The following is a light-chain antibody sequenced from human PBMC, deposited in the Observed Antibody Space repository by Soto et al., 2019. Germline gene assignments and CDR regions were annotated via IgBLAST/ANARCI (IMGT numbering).Light chain of an antibody. CDR1: QSVSTY. CDR3: NQRSNWPPFT. Sequence: EVVLTQSPATLSLSPGERATLSCRASQSVSTYLAWYQQKPGQPPRLLIYGASNRATGTPARFSGSGSVTDFTLTISSLEPEDFAVYYCNQRSNWPPFTFGPGTKVEIK. J-gene: IGKJ3*01. CDR2: GAS. V-gene: IGKV3-11*01.